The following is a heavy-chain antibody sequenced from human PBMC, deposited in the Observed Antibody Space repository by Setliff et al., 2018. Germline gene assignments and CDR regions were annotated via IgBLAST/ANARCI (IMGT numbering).Heavy chain of an antibody. D-gene: IGHD3-3*01. J-gene: IGHJ4*02. V-gene: IGHV4-34*01. Sequence: PSETLSLTCTVYGGSFSDYYWGWVRQPPGKGLEWIGEINHSGSTNYIPSLKSRLTTSVDTSKNQFSLKLSSVTAADTAMYYCRFWSGYYKNDYWGQGTLVTVSS. CDR1: GGSFSDYY. CDR2: INHSGST. CDR3: RFWSGYYKNDY.